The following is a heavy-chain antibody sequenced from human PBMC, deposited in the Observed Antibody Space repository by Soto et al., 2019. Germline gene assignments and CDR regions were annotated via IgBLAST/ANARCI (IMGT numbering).Heavy chain of an antibody. CDR2: IYYSGST. CDR3: ARDQYDCGDYESPSYAFDI. Sequence: PSETLSLTCTVSGGSISSYYWSWIRQPPGKGLEWIGYIYYSGSTNYNPSLKSRVTISVDTSKNQFSLKLSSVTAADTAVYYCARDQYDCGDYESPSYAFDIWGQGTMVTVSS. CDR1: GGSISSYY. D-gene: IGHD4-17*01. J-gene: IGHJ3*02. V-gene: IGHV4-59*01.